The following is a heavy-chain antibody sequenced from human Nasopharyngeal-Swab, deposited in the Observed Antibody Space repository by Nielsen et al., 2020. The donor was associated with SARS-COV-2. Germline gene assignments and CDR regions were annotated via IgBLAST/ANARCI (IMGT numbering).Heavy chain of an antibody. CDR3: ARPAIAEPYYYFYGMDV. CDR1: GGTFSSYA. J-gene: IGHJ6*02. Sequence: SVKVSCKASGGTFSSYAISWVRQAPGQGLEWMGGIIIIFGTANYAQKFQGRVTITTDDSTSTAYMELSSLRSEDTAVYYCARPAIAEPYYYFYGMDVWGQGTTVTVS. CDR2: IIIIFGTA. D-gene: IGHD2-21*01. V-gene: IGHV1-69*05.